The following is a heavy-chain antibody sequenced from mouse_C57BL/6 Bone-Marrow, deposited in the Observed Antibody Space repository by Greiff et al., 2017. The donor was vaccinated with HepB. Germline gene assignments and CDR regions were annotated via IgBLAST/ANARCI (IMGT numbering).Heavy chain of an antibody. V-gene: IGHV5-6*01. CDR1: GFTFSSYG. CDR2: ISSGGSYT. J-gene: IGHJ4*01. Sequence: EVKLQESGGDLVKPGGSLKLSCAASGFTFSSYGMSWVRQTPDKRLEWVATISSGGSYTYYPDSVKGRFTISRDNAKNTLYLQMSSLKSEDTAMYYCVYYYGSRYYAMDYWGQGTSVTVSS. D-gene: IGHD1-1*01. CDR3: VYYYGSRYYAMDY.